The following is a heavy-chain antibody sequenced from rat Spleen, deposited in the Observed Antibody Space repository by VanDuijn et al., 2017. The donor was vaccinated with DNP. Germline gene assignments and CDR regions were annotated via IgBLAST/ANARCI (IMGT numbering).Heavy chain of an antibody. CDR1: GFSLTNYH. CDR3: ARHKNWYFDF. Sequence: QVQLKESGPGLVQPSQTLSLTCTVSGFSLTNYHVDWVRQPPGKGLEWMGRIQSDGNTDYNSAVQSRLSISRDTSKRQVFLKMNSLQPEDTGTYYCARHKNWYFDFWGPGTMVTVSS. V-gene: IGHV2-27*01. CDR2: IQSDGNT. J-gene: IGHJ1*01.